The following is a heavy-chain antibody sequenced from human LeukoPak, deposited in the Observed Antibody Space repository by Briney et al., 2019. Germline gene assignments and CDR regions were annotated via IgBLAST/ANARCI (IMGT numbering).Heavy chain of an antibody. D-gene: IGHD5-18*01. J-gene: IGHJ4*02. CDR1: GYTFTTYA. V-gene: IGHV7-4-1*02. CDR3: AREVAIGRAAMEGLLH. Sequence: ASVTVSCKASGYTFTTYAMNWVRQAPGQGLEWMGWINTNTGNPAYAQGFTGRFVFSLDTSVSTAYLQISSLKADDTAVYYCAREVAIGRAAMEGLLHWGQGTLVTVSS. CDR2: INTNTGNP.